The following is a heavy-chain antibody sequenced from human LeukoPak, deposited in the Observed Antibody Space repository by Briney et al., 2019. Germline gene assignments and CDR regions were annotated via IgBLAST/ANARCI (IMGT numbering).Heavy chain of an antibody. CDR1: GYTFTNYG. Sequence: ASVKVSCKASGYTFTNYGISWVRQAPGQGLEWMGWISAYNGNRNYAQKLQGRVTMTRDTSTSTVYMELRSLRSADTAVYYCARARVAVAEFDYWGQGTLVTVSS. CDR3: ARARVAVAEFDY. J-gene: IGHJ4*02. V-gene: IGHV1-18*01. D-gene: IGHD6-19*01. CDR2: ISAYNGNR.